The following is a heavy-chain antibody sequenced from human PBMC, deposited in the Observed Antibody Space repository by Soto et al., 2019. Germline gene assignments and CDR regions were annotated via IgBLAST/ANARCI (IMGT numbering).Heavy chain of an antibody. V-gene: IGHV3-48*01. D-gene: IGHD3-22*01. CDR1: GFSFRSYA. Sequence: EEQLVESGGGLVQPGGSLRVSCAASGFSFRSYAMNWVRQAPGKGLEWVSYISVGSGSIFYADSVKGRFTISRDDAKNALYLQMNTLRGEDTAVYYCVRDDRWAFDIWGLGTMVTVSA. CDR3: VRDDRWAFDI. CDR2: ISVGSGSI. J-gene: IGHJ3*02.